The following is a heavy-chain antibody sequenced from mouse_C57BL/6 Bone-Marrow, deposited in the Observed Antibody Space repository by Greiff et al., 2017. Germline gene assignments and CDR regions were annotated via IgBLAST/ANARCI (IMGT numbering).Heavy chain of an antibody. Sequence: VQLKESGEGLVKPGGSLKLSCAASGFTFSSYAMSWVRQTPEKRLEWVAYISSGGDYIYYADTVKGRFTISRDNARNTLYLQMSSLKSEDTAMYYCTMITTVVYYYAMDYWGQGTSVTVSS. D-gene: IGHD1-1*01. V-gene: IGHV5-9-1*02. CDR2: ISSGGDYI. CDR1: GFTFSSYA. CDR3: TMITTVVYYYAMDY. J-gene: IGHJ4*01.